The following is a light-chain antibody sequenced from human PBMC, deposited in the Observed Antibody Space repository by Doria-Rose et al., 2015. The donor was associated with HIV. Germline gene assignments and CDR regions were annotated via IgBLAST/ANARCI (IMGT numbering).Light chain of an antibody. CDR3: HQYASSRT. Sequence: EIVLTPSPGTLSLSPGERATLSCRASQSVSANYLAWYQQRPGQSPRLLIYGASSRATDIPDRFSGSGSGTDFTLTISRLEPEDFAVYYCHQYASSRTFGQGTKVEIK. J-gene: IGKJ1*01. CDR2: GAS. CDR1: QSVSANY. V-gene: IGKV3-20*01.